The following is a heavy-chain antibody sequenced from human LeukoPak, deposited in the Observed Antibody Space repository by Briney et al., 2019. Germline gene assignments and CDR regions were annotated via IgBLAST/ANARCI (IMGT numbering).Heavy chain of an antibody. Sequence: GGSLRLSCTTSGFTFGDYAMSWVRQAPGKGLEWVSMIYTSGNTYYADSVKGRFTVSRDSSKNTLYLQMNSLRAEDTAMYYCARDYFDTSDYGTNTFSDYWGQGTLVTVSS. CDR3: ARDYFDTSDYGTNTFSDY. V-gene: IGHV3-53*01. CDR2: IYTSGNT. J-gene: IGHJ4*02. D-gene: IGHD3-22*01. CDR1: GFTFGDYA.